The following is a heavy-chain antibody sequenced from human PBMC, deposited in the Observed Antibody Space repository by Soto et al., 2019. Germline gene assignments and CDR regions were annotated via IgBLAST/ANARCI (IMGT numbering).Heavy chain of an antibody. CDR3: ARICVETTMVDGMDV. CDR2: IIPIFGTA. J-gene: IGHJ6*02. Sequence: SVKVSCKASGGTFSSYAISWVRQAPGQGLEWMGGIIPIFGTANYAQKFQGRVTITADESTSTAYMELSSLRAEDTAVYYCARICVETTMVDGMDVWGRGTTVTVSS. CDR1: GGTFSSYA. D-gene: IGHD5-18*01. V-gene: IGHV1-69*13.